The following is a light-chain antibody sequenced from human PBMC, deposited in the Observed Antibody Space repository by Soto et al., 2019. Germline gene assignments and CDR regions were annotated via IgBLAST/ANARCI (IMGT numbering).Light chain of an antibody. CDR2: GAS. J-gene: IGKJ4*01. V-gene: IGKV3-15*01. Sequence: EIVLTQSPATLSLSPGERATLSCRASQSISYNLAWYQQKPGQAPRLLIYGASTRATGIPARFSGSGSGTEFTLTISSLQSEDFAVYYCQQYNNWPPLTFGGGTKVDIK. CDR3: QQYNNWPPLT. CDR1: QSISYN.